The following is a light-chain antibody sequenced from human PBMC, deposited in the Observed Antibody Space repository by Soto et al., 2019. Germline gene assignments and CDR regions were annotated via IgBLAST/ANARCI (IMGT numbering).Light chain of an antibody. CDR3: QQHGSSPPWT. Sequence: EIVLTQSPGTLSLSPGERATLSCRASQSVSSSYLAWYQQKPGQAPRLLIYGASSRATGIPDRFSGSGSGTDFTLTISRLEPEDFAAYYCQQHGSSPPWTFGQGTKVDIK. CDR1: QSVSSSY. V-gene: IGKV3-20*01. J-gene: IGKJ1*01. CDR2: GAS.